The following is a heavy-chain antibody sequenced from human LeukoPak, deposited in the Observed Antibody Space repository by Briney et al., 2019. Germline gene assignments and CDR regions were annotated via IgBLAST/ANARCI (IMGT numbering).Heavy chain of an antibody. V-gene: IGHV3-53*01. D-gene: IGHD4-17*01. CDR2: IYSGGST. CDR1: GFTVSSNX. CDR3: ARDYGDYVRLSAFDI. Sequence: GXXLXXAXAAVGFTVSSNXMSWGRLARGXXLEWVSVIYSGGSTYYADSGKGRFTISRDNSKNTLYLQMNSLRAEDTAVYYCARDYGDYVRLSAFDIWGQGTMVTVSS. J-gene: IGHJ3*02.